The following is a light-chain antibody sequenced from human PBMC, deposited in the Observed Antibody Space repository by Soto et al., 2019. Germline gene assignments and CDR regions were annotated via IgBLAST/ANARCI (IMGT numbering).Light chain of an antibody. J-gene: IGKJ1*01. CDR3: QQTYTLPRT. CDR2: SAS. CDR1: QTVSKS. V-gene: IGKV1-39*01. Sequence: DIQMTQSPSSLSASVGDRVTIVCRASQTVSKSVHWYQQKPGKVPDLLIYSASTLYSGVPSRFSGRGSGTEFTLTISSLQPEDFATYYCQQTYTLPRTFAQGTKVE.